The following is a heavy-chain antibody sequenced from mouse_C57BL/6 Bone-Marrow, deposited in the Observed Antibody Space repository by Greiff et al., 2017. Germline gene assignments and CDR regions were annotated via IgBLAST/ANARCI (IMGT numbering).Heavy chain of an antibody. CDR2: INPSSGYT. Sequence: VQLQQSGAELAKPGASVKLSCKASCYTFTSYWMHWVKQRPGQGLEWIGYINPSSGYTKYNQKFKDKATLTADKSSSTAYMQLSSLTYEDSAVYYCASDYYGSSPDYWGQGTTLTVSS. D-gene: IGHD1-1*01. CDR3: ASDYYGSSPDY. CDR1: CYTFTSYW. J-gene: IGHJ2*01. V-gene: IGHV1-7*01.